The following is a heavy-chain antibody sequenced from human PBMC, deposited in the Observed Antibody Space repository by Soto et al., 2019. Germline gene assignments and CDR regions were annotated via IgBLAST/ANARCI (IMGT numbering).Heavy chain of an antibody. V-gene: IGHV6-1*01. CDR1: GDSVSSNSAA. CDR2: TYYRSRWYN. J-gene: IGHJ6*03. D-gene: IGHD1-7*01. Sequence: QTLSLTCAISGDSVSSNSAAWNWIRLSPSRNLEWLARTYYRSRWYNDYAVFVRSRITVNPDTSKNQFSLQLTSVTPEDTAVYYCAGTTSHQWYYMDVWGKGTTVTVSS. CDR3: AGTTSHQWYYMDV.